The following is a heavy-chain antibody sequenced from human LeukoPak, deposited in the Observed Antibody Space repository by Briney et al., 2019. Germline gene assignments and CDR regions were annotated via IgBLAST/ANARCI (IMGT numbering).Heavy chain of an antibody. CDR1: GYTFTNYA. Sequence: ASVKVSCKASGYTFTNYAMSWVRQAPGQGLEWMGWINTHTGDPTYAQGFTGRFVFSLDTPVSTAYLQISSLKVEDTAMYYCVRDRYGDYGFYWGQGTLVTVSS. CDR3: VRDRYGDYGFY. CDR2: INTHTGDP. V-gene: IGHV7-4-1*02. J-gene: IGHJ4*02. D-gene: IGHD4-17*01.